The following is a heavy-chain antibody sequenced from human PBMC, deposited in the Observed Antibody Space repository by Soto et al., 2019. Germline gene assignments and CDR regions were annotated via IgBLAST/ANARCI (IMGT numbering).Heavy chain of an antibody. CDR3: ARGEYCSSTSCSPGYYYYGMDV. Sequence: SETLSLTCTVSGGSISSGDYYWSWIRQPPGKGLEWIGYIYYSGSTYYNPSLKSRVTISVDTSKNQFSLKLSSVTAADTAVYYCARGEYCSSTSCSPGYYYYGMDVWGQGTTVTVSS. V-gene: IGHV4-30-4*01. J-gene: IGHJ6*02. CDR2: IYYSGST. D-gene: IGHD2-2*01. CDR1: GGSISSGDYY.